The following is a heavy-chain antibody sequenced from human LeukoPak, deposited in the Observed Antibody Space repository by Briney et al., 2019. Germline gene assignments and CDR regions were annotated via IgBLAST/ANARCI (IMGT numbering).Heavy chain of an antibody. CDR2: INHSGST. D-gene: IGHD3-22*01. V-gene: IGHV4-34*01. Sequence: SETLSLTCAVYGGSFSGYYWSWIRQPPGKGLEWIGEINHSGSTYYNPSLKSRVTISVDTSKNQFSLKLSSVTAADTAVYYCARNKGDYYDSSGYYYDYWGQGTLVTVSS. CDR3: ARNKGDYYDSSGYYYDY. J-gene: IGHJ4*02. CDR1: GGSFSGYY.